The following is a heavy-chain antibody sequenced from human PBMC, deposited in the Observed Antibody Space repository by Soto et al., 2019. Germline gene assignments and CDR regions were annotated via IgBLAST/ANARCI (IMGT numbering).Heavy chain of an antibody. D-gene: IGHD2-8*01. CDR3: TTDSYRTITIVRFDY. Sequence: GGSLRLSCAASGFTFSDAWINWVRQAPGKGLEWVGRVKSKTHGGTTDYAEFVKGRFAISRDDSNNMVYLQMNSLKIEDTVVYYCTTDSYRTITIVRFDYWGHGTLVTVSS. J-gene: IGHJ4*01. CDR2: VKSKTHGGTT. CDR1: GFTFSDAW. V-gene: IGHV3-15*07.